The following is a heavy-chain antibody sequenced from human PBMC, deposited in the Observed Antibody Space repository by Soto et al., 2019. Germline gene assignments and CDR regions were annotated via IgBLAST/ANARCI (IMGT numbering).Heavy chain of an antibody. CDR2: IWYDGTNE. CDR3: ARELSGSAYFDY. V-gene: IGHV3-33*01. J-gene: IGHJ4*02. D-gene: IGHD3-10*01. Sequence: QVQLVESGGGVVQPGRSLRLSCTASGFTFSTYGMHWVRQAPGKGLEWMAVIWYDGTNEKYADSVKGRFTISRDNSKNTLYLLISSLRVGDTAVYYCARELSGSAYFDYWGQGTLVTVSS. CDR1: GFTFSTYG.